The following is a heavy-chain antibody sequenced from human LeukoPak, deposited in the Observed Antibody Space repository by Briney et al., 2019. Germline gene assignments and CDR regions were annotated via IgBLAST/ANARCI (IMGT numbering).Heavy chain of an antibody. CDR2: IIPIFGTA. J-gene: IGHJ4*02. V-gene: IGHV1-69*05. CDR3: ASAPGGSYYFDY. Sequence: SSVKVSCKASGGTFSSYAISWVRQAPGQGLEWMGRIIPIFGTANYAQKFQGRVTITTDESTSTAYMELSSLRSEDTAVYYCASAPGGSYYFDYWGQGTLVTVSS. D-gene: IGHD1-26*01. CDR1: GGTFSSYA.